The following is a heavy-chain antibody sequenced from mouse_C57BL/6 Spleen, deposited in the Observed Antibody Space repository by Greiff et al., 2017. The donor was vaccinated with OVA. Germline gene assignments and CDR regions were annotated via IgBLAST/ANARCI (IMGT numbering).Heavy chain of an antibody. CDR2: IDPSDSET. J-gene: IGHJ3*01. CDR1: GYTFTSYW. D-gene: IGHD2-4*01. CDR3: ARGYEYDWFAY. V-gene: IGHV1-52*01. Sequence: QVQLQQSGAELVRPGSSVKLSCKASGYTFTSYWMHWVKQRPIQGLEWIGNIDPSDSETHYNQKFKDKATLTVDKSSSTAYMQLSSLTSEDSAVYYCARGYEYDWFAYWGQGTLVTVSA.